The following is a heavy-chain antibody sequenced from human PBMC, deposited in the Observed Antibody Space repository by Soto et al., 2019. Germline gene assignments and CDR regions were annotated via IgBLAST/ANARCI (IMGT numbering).Heavy chain of an antibody. CDR3: ARGGGVYSSSNNRFDP. J-gene: IGHJ5*02. Sequence: QVQLVQSGAEVKTPGASVKVSCKASGYTFTGYYMHWVRQAPGQGLEWMGWINPNSGGTNYAQKFQGRVTMTRDTSISTAYMELSRLRSDDTAVYYCARGGGVYSSSNNRFDPWGQGTLVTVSS. D-gene: IGHD6-6*01. V-gene: IGHV1-2*02. CDR1: GYTFTGYY. CDR2: INPNSGGT.